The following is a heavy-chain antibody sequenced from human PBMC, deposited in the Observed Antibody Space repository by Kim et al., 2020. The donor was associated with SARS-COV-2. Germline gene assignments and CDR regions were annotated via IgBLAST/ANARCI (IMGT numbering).Heavy chain of an antibody. V-gene: IGHV1-69*02. D-gene: IGHD6-6*01. J-gene: IGHJ6*03. Sequence: AQEFQGRVPITADKSTSTAYMELSSLRSEDTAVYYCARSSSSYYYYYMDVWGKGTTVTVSS. CDR3: ARSSSSYYYYYMDV.